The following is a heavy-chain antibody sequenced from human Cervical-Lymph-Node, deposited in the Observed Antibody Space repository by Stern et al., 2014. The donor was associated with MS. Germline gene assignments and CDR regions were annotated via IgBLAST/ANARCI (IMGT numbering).Heavy chain of an antibody. CDR3: SRDSSGDY. Sequence: VQLVESGGGLVQPGGSLRLSCAASGFSFSDFYMDWVRQAPGKGLAWVGRSRNKAKSCTTYYAASVKGRFTISRDDSKNSLYLQMNSLKTEDTAVYYCSRDSSGDYWGPGTLVTVSS. J-gene: IGHJ4*02. CDR2: SRNKAKSCTT. V-gene: IGHV3-72*01. CDR1: GFSFSDFY.